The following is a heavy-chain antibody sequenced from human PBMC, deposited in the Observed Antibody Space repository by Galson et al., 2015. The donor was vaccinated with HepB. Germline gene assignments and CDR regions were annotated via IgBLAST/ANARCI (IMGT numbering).Heavy chain of an antibody. CDR2: ISYDGRNK. Sequence: SLRLSCAASGFTFSSYNMNWVRQAPGKGLQWVALISYDGRNKYYEDSVKGQFTISRDNSKNILYLQMNSLRAEDTAVYYCAKEYDSSTYYYYSDYWGQGTQVTVSS. J-gene: IGHJ4*02. CDR3: AKEYDSSTYYYYSDY. V-gene: IGHV3-30*18. CDR1: GFTFSSYN. D-gene: IGHD3-22*01.